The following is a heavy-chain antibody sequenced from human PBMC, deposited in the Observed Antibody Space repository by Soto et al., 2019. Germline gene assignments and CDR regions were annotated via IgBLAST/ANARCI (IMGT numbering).Heavy chain of an antibody. J-gene: IGHJ4*02. D-gene: IGHD3-3*02. CDR1: GFTFSSYS. V-gene: IGHV3-48*01. CDR2: ISSSSSTI. CDR3: ARDGRIFGVPKSGYFDY. Sequence: EVQLVESGGGLVQPGGSLRLSCAASGFTFSSYSMNWVRQAPGKGLEWVSYISSSSSTIYYADSVKGRFTISRDNAKNSLYLQMNSLRAEDTAVYYCARDGRIFGVPKSGYFDYWGQGTLVTVSS.